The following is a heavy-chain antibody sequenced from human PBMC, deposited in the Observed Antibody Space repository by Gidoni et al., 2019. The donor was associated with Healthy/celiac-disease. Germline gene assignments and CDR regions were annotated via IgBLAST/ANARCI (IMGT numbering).Heavy chain of an antibody. CDR1: GFTLSSYW. CDR3: ARDGSSGWYSLYYYGMDV. V-gene: IGHV3-7*03. Sequence: EVQLVESGGGLVQPGGSLRLSCAASGFTLSSYWMGWVRQAPGKGLGWVANIKQDGSEKYYVDAVKGRFTISRDNAKNSLYLQMNSLWAEDTAVYYCARDGSSGWYSLYYYGMDVWGQGTTVTVSS. D-gene: IGHD6-19*01. J-gene: IGHJ6*02. CDR2: IKQDGSEK.